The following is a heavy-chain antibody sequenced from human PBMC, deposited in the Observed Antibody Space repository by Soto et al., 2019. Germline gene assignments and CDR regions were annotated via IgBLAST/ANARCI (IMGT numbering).Heavy chain of an antibody. CDR3: ARRGPGTYFDY. CDR2: ISGSGDST. V-gene: IGHV3-23*01. CDR1: GFTFKGAW. J-gene: IGHJ4*02. Sequence: GGSLRLSCVASGFTFKGAWMNWVRQAPGKGLEWVSVISGSGDSTYYADSVKGRFTISRDNSKNTLYLQMNSLRTEDTAVYYCARRGPGTYFDYWGQGTLVTVSS. D-gene: IGHD6-13*01.